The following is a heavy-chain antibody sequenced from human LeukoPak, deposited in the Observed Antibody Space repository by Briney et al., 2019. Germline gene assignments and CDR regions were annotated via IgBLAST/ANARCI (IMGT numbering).Heavy chain of an antibody. CDR3: AREETWMDSGYRWSDYSNGMDV. CDR2: ISSSSSTI. Sequence: GGSLRLSCAASGFTFSTYSMNWVRQAPGKGLEWVSYISSSSSTIYYVDSVKGRFTISRDNAKNSLYLQMNSLRAEGTAVYYCAREETWMDSGYRWSDYSNGMDVWGQGTTVSVSS. J-gene: IGHJ6*02. V-gene: IGHV3-48*01. D-gene: IGHD5-12*01. CDR1: GFTFSTYS.